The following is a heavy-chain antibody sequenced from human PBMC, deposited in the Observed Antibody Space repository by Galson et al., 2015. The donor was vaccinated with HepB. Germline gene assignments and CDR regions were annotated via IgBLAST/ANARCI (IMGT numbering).Heavy chain of an antibody. D-gene: IGHD2-2*01. J-gene: IGHJ6*03. V-gene: IGHV3-30-3*01. CDR1: GFTFSSYA. CDR3: ARESVVVPAAAISYYYYYYMDV. Sequence: SLRLSCAASGFTFSSYAMHWVRQAPGKGLEWVAVISYDGSNKYYADSVKGRFTISRDNSKNTLYLQMNSLRAEDTAVYHCARESVVVPAAAISYYYYYYMDVWGKGTTVTVSS. CDR2: ISYDGSNK.